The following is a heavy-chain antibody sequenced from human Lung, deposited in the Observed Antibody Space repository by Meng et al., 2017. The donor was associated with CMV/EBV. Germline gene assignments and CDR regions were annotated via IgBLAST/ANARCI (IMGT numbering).Heavy chain of an antibody. D-gene: IGHD2-21*01. CDR1: GYSFTGYY. Sequence: SVXVSXXSSGYSFTGYYLHWVRQAPGQGLEWMGWINPYSGATKYAEKFQGRVTMTRNTSISTAYMELNTLRSDDKAVYYCASSTSGVVIGILRRYNWFDPWGQGKXVTGSS. J-gene: IGHJ5*02. V-gene: IGHV1-2*02. CDR2: INPYSGAT. CDR3: ASSTSGVVIGILRRYNWFDP.